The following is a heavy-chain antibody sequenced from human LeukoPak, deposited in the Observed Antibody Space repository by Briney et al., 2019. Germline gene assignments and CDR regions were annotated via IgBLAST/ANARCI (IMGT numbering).Heavy chain of an antibody. CDR2: ISSSGSTI. Sequence: GGSLRLSCAASGFSFSNYSMNWVRQAPGKGLEWVSYISSSGSTIYYADSVKGRFTISRDNAKNSLYLQMNSLRAEDTAVYYCARGGYTVTTGIIWGQGTLVTLSS. CDR1: GFSFSNYS. J-gene: IGHJ4*02. CDR3: ARGGYTVTTGII. D-gene: IGHD4-17*01. V-gene: IGHV3-48*04.